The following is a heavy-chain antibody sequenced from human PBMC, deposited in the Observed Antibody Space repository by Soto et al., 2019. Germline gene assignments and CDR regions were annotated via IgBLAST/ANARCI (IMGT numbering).Heavy chain of an antibody. Sequence: SETLSLTCTVSGGSLSSGGYYWSWIRQHPGKGLEWIGYIYYSGSTYYNPSLKSRVTISVDTSKNQFSLKLSSVTAADTAVYYCARAADFWSGYLYYYGMDVWGQGTTVTVSS. V-gene: IGHV4-31*03. CDR3: ARAADFWSGYLYYYGMDV. D-gene: IGHD3-3*01. J-gene: IGHJ6*02. CDR1: GGSLSSGGYY. CDR2: IYYSGST.